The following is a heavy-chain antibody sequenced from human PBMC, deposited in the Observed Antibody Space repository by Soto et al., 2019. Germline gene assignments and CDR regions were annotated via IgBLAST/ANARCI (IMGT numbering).Heavy chain of an antibody. CDR2: IYYSGST. J-gene: IGHJ4*02. CDR1: GGSISSYY. Sequence: SETLSLTCTVSGGSISSYYWSWIRQPPGKGLEWIGYIYYSGSTNYNPSLKSRVTISVDTSKNQFSLKLSSVTAADTGVYYGARGLNYYDSSGYYFVYWGQVTLVTVSS. V-gene: IGHV4-59*01. CDR3: ARGLNYYDSSGYYFVY. D-gene: IGHD3-22*01.